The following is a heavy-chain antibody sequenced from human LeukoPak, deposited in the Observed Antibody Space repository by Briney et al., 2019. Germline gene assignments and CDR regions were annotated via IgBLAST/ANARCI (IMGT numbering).Heavy chain of an antibody. V-gene: IGHV4-30-2*01. D-gene: IGHD3-22*01. CDR2: IYHSGST. J-gene: IGHJ4*02. CDR3: ARVRYYDSSGYPLFDY. Sequence: SETLSLTCAVSGGSISSGGYSWSWIRQPPGKGLEWIGYIYHSGSTYYNPSLKSRVTISVDTSKNQFSLKLSSVTAADTAVYYCARVRYYDSSGYPLFDYWGQGTLVTVSS. CDR1: GGSISSGGYS.